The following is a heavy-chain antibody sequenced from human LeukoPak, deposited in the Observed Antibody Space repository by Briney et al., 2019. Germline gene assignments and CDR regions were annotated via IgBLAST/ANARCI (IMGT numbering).Heavy chain of an antibody. CDR2: VYYTGNT. J-gene: IGHJ4*02. D-gene: IGHD4-23*01. CDR3: ARVSVWDGANSGGYFFDY. V-gene: IGHV4-61*10. Sequence: SETLSLTCTVSGGSISSGSYYWSWIRQPAGKGLEWIGFVYYTGNTNYNPSLKSRVTISVDTSKNQFSLNLNSVTAADTAVYYCARVSVWDGANSGGYFFDYWGQGTLVTVSS. CDR1: GGSISSGSYY.